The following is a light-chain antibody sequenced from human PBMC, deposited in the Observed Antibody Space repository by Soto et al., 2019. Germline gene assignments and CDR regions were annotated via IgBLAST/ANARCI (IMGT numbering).Light chain of an antibody. CDR2: DAS. CDR3: QQYGGSPVT. Sequence: DIVLTQSPGTLSLSPGERATLSCRASETVNSNYLAWYQQKPGQAPRLLIYDASNRATGVPDRFSGSGSGTDFTLTISRLEPEDFAVYYCQQYGGSPVTFGQGTRLEIK. CDR1: ETVNSNY. J-gene: IGKJ5*01. V-gene: IGKV3-20*01.